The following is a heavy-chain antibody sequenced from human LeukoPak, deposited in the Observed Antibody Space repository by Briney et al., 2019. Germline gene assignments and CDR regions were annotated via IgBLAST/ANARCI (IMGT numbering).Heavy chain of an antibody. D-gene: IGHD4-11*01. Sequence: GGSLRLSCAASGFTFSSYGMHWVRQAPGKGLEWVAFIRYDGGNKYHADSVKGRFTISRDNSKNTLYLQMNSLRAEDTAVYYCANGPATVTNHWGQGTLVTVSS. CDR2: IRYDGGNK. CDR3: ANGPATVTNH. CDR1: GFTFSSYG. V-gene: IGHV3-30*02. J-gene: IGHJ5*02.